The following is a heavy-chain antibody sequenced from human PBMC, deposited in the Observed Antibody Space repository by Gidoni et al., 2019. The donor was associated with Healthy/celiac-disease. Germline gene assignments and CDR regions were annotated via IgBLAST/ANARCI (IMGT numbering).Heavy chain of an antibody. CDR3: ARSSTWEYFDY. D-gene: IGHD1-26*01. CDR1: GFTFSSYE. V-gene: IGHV3-48*03. CDR2: ISSSGSTI. J-gene: IGHJ4*02. Sequence: EVQLVESGGGLVQPGGSLRLSCAASGFTFSSYEMNWVRQAPGKGLEWVSYISSSGSTIYYADSVKGRFIISRDNAKNALYLQMNSLRAEDTAVYYCARSSTWEYFDYWGQGTLVTVSS.